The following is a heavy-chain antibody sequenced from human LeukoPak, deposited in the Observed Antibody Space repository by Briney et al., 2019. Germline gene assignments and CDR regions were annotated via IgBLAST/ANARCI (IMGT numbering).Heavy chain of an antibody. CDR2: IYTSGST. CDR3: ARARGGKVGCDFWSGRPDAFDI. J-gene: IGHJ3*02. D-gene: IGHD3-3*01. Sequence: KPSETLSLTCTVSGGSISSGSYYWSWIRQPAGKGLEWIGRIYTSGSTNYNPSLKSRVTISVDTSKNQFSLKLSSVTAADTAVYYCARARGGKVGCDFWSGRPDAFDIWGQGTMVTVSS. CDR1: GGSISSGSYY. V-gene: IGHV4-61*02.